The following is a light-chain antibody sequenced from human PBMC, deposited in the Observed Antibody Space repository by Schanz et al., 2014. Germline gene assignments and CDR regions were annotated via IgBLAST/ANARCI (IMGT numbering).Light chain of an antibody. V-gene: IGLV2-14*02. CDR1: SSDAGSYNL. J-gene: IGLJ7*01. CDR3: CSYTSFYAV. Sequence: QSALTQPASVSGSPGQSISISCTGTSSDAGSYNLVSWYQQHPGKAPKLMIYEGSKRPSGVSNRFSGSKSGNTASLTISGLQSEDEADYYCCSYTSFYAVFGGGTQLTVL. CDR2: EGS.